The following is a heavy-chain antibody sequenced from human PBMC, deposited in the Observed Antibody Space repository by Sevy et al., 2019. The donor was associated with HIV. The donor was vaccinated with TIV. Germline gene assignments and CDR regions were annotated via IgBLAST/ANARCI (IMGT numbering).Heavy chain of an antibody. CDR1: GFTFSSYA. D-gene: IGHD1-1*01. Sequence: GGSLRLSCAASGFTFSSYAMHWVRQAPGKGLEWVAVITYDGSNTYYADSVKGRFTISRDNSKNTLYLQMNSLRAEDTAVYYCASEDWNGLADAFDFWGQGTMVTVSS. J-gene: IGHJ3*01. CDR3: ASEDWNGLADAFDF. V-gene: IGHV3-30-3*01. CDR2: ITYDGSNT.